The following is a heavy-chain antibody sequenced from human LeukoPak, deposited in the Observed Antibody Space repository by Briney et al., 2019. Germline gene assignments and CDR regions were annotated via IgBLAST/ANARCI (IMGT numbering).Heavy chain of an antibody. Sequence: MSSETLSLTCTVSGGSISSYYWSWIRQPAGRGLEWIGRIQTSGSTNYNPSLKSRVTMSVDTSKNKFSLKVNSVTAADTAVYYCARRRGWYPVDYWGQGTLVTVSS. CDR3: ARRRGWYPVDY. CDR2: IQTSGST. CDR1: GGSISSYY. V-gene: IGHV4-4*07. J-gene: IGHJ4*02. D-gene: IGHD6-19*01.